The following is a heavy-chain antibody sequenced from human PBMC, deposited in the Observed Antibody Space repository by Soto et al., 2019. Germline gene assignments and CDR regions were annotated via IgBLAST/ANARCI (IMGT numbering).Heavy chain of an antibody. CDR2: INHSGST. D-gene: IGHD2-8*02. J-gene: IGHJ4*02. V-gene: IGHV4-34*01. CDR3: ARDKITGLFDY. CDR1: GGSFSGYY. Sequence: PSETLSLTCAVYGGSFSGYYWTWIRQPPGTGLEWIGEINHSGSTNYNPSLKSRVTISVDTSKNQFSLKLTSVTAADTAVYYCARDKITGLFDYWGLGNMVTVSS.